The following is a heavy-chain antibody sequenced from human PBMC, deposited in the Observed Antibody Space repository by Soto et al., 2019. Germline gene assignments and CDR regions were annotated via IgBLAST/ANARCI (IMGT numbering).Heavy chain of an antibody. CDR1: GYSFTSYW. Sequence: GESLKISCKGSGYSFTSYWIGWVRQMPGKGLEWMGLIYPGASDTRYSPSFQGQGTISADKSISTAYLQWSSLKASDTAMYYCARHSGSYYHYYGMDVWGQGTTVTVSS. V-gene: IGHV5-51*01. CDR3: ARHSGSYYHYYGMDV. CDR2: IYPGASDT. J-gene: IGHJ6*02. D-gene: IGHD1-26*01.